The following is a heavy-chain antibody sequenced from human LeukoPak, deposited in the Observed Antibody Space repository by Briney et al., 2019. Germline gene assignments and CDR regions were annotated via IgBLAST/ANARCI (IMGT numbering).Heavy chain of an antibody. CDR1: GFTFSSYA. CDR3: AKEAYYYGSGSYYRAVDY. Sequence: PGGSLRLSCAASGFTFSSYAMSWVRQAPGKGLEWVSAISGSGVSTYYADSVKGRFTISRDNSKNTLYLQMNSLRAEDTAVYYCAKEAYYYGSGSYYRAVDYWGQGTLVTVSS. CDR2: ISGSGVST. J-gene: IGHJ4*02. D-gene: IGHD3-10*01. V-gene: IGHV3-23*01.